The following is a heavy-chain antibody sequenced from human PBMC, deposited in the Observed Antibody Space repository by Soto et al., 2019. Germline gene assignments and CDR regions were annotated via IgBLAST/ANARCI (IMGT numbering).Heavy chain of an antibody. CDR1: GFTFSSYG. Sequence: PGGSLRLSCAASGFTFSSYGMHWVRQAPGKGLEWVAVISYDGSNKYYADSVKGRFTISRDNSKNTLYLQMNSLRAEDTAVYYCAKASRSNSLHFDYWGQGTLVTVSS. D-gene: IGHD4-4*01. V-gene: IGHV3-30*18. CDR2: ISYDGSNK. CDR3: AKASRSNSLHFDY. J-gene: IGHJ4*02.